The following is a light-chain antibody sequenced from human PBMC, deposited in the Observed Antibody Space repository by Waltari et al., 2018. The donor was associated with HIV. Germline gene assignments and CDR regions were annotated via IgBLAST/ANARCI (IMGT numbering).Light chain of an antibody. V-gene: IGLV1-47*01. CDR2: RDN. CDR1: DSNIGANY. Sequence: QSVLTQPPSASGTPGQRVSISCPGNDSNIGANYVYWYKQVAGTAPKLLIYRDNQRPSGVSDRFSGSKSGSSASLAISGLRSEDEAAYFCAVWDDSLTGVIFGGKTKLTVL. J-gene: IGLJ2*01. CDR3: AVWDDSLTGVI.